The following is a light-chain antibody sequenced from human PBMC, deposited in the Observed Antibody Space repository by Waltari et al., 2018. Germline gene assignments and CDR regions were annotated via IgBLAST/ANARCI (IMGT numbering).Light chain of an antibody. CDR2: EVS. V-gene: IGLV2-14*01. Sequence: QSALTQPASVAGSPGQSITFPCTGTSSDVGGYNYVSWYQQHPGKVPKLIIYEVSNRPSGVSNRFSGSKSGNTASLTISGLQAEDEADYYCLSYTSSSTYVFGTGTKVTVL. J-gene: IGLJ1*01. CDR3: LSYTSSSTYV. CDR1: SSDVGGYNY.